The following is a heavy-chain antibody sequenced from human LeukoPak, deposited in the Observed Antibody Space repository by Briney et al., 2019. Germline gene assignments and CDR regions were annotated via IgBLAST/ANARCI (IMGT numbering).Heavy chain of an antibody. CDR1: EFTFRTYG. CDR3: ARDTIAATNIEY. J-gene: IGHJ4*02. Sequence: PGGSLRLSWAASEFTFRTYGMHWVRQAPGKGLEWVAVIWYDGSNKYYVDSVKGRLTISRDNSKNTLYLQMNSLRAEDTAVYYCARDTIAATNIEYWGQGTLVTVSS. V-gene: IGHV3-33*01. D-gene: IGHD6-13*01. CDR2: IWYDGSNK.